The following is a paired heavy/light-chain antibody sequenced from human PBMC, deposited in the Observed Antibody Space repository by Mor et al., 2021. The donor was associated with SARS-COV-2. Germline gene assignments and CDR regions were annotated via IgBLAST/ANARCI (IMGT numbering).Light chain of an antibody. CDR2: AAS. V-gene: IGKV1-17*01. Sequence: DIQMTQSPSSLSASVGDRVTITCRASQGIRNDLGWYQQKPGKAPKRLIFAASSLQSGVPSRFSGSGSGTEFTLTISSLQPEDFATYYCLQHTTYPFTFGQGTRLDFK. CDR3: LQHTTYPFT. CDR1: QGIRND. J-gene: IGKJ5*01.
Heavy chain of an antibody. J-gene: IGHJ4*02. V-gene: IGHV3-72*01. CDR1: GFTFRDHY. CDR3: VRSDSSGVSVADY. Sequence: EVQLVESGGGLVQPGGSLRLSCAASGFTFRDHYIDWVRQVPGKGLEWVGRSRNKANSYTPEYAASVKGRFTISRDDSKTSVYLQMNSLKTEDTAVYYCVRSDSSGVSVADYWGQGTLVTVSS. CDR2: SRNKANSYTP. D-gene: IGHD3-22*01.